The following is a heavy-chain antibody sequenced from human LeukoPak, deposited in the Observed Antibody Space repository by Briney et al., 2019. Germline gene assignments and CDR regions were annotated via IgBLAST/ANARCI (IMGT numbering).Heavy chain of an antibody. Sequence: GGSLRLSCAASGFTVSSNYMSWVRQAPGKGLEWVSVIYSGGSTYYADSVEGRFTISRDNSKNTLYLQMNSLRAEDTAVYYCATSGRIKRDAFDIWGQGTMVTVSS. CDR2: IYSGGST. CDR1: GFTVSSNY. V-gene: IGHV3-66*02. J-gene: IGHJ3*02. D-gene: IGHD1-26*01. CDR3: ATSGRIKRDAFDI.